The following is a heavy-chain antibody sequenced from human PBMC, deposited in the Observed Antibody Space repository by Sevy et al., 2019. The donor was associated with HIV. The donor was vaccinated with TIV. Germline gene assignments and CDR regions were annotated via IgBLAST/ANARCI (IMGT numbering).Heavy chain of an antibody. CDR2: IYPGDSDT. CDR1: GYSFTSYW. CDR3: ARKYYDILTGYYRFDP. D-gene: IGHD3-9*01. J-gene: IGHJ5*02. Sequence: GESLEISCKGSGYSFTSYWIGWVRQMPGKGLEWMGIIYPGDSDTRYSPSFQGQVTISADKSISTAYLQWSSLKASDTAMYYGARKYYDILTGYYRFDPWGQGTLVTVSS. V-gene: IGHV5-51*01.